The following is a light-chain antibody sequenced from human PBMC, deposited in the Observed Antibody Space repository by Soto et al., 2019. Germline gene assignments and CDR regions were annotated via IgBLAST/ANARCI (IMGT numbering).Light chain of an antibody. CDR3: QQRSNWPALT. CDR1: QSVSSY. Sequence: EIVLTQSPATLSLSPGERATLSCRASQSVSSYLAWYQQKPGQAPRLLIYDASNRATGIPARFSGSASGTGVTVRISSREPEDLAVYYCQQRSNWPALTFGGGTKVEIK. J-gene: IGKJ4*01. V-gene: IGKV3-11*01. CDR2: DAS.